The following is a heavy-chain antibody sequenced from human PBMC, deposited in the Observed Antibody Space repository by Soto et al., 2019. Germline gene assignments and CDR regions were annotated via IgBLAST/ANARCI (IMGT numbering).Heavy chain of an antibody. CDR2: IYPGDSDT. CDR3: ARLSSTGYSYGSNYYYFDY. CDR1: GYSFTSYW. D-gene: IGHD5-18*01. J-gene: IGHJ4*02. V-gene: IGHV5-51*01. Sequence: GESLKISCKGSGYSFTSYWIGWVRQMPGKGLEWMGIIYPGDSDTRYSPSFQGQVTISADKSISTAYLQWSSLKASDTAIYYCARLSSTGYSYGSNYYYFDYWGQGALVTVSS.